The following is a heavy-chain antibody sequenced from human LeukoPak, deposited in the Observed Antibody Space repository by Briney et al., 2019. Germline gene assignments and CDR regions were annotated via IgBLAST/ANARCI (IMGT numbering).Heavy chain of an antibody. Sequence: SVKVSCKASGGTFSSYAISWVRQAPGQGLEWMGRIIPILGIANYAQKFQGRVTMTRDTSTSTVYMELSSLRSEDTAVYYCARDRDGYNLMFDPWGQGTLVTVSS. J-gene: IGHJ5*02. D-gene: IGHD5-24*01. CDR3: ARDRDGYNLMFDP. V-gene: IGHV1-69*04. CDR2: IIPILGIA. CDR1: GGTFSSYA.